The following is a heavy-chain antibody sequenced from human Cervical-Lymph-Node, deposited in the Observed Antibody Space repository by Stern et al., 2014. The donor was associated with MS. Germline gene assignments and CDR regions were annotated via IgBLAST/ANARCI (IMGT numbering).Heavy chain of an antibody. J-gene: IGHJ4*02. Sequence: QVQLVQSGGEVKKPGASVKVSCKASGGTFSNYAISWVRQAPGQGLEWVGGIVPLFATANYAQKFQGRVTITADESTSTAYMELSSLRSEDTAVYYCAREFNYDTSGYYFYYWGQGTLVTVSS. V-gene: IGHV1-69*01. CDR1: GGTFSNYA. CDR2: IVPLFATA. D-gene: IGHD3-22*01. CDR3: AREFNYDTSGYYFYY.